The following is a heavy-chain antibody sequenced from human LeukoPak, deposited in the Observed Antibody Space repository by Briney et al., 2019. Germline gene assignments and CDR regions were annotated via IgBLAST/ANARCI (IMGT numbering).Heavy chain of an antibody. Sequence: PGRSLRLSCAASGFTFSSYGMHWVRQAPGKGLEWVAVISYDGSNKYYADSVKGRFTISRDNSKNTLYLQMNSLRAEDTAVYYCAKEHTGIVGATTELAFDYWGQGTLVTVSS. D-gene: IGHD1-26*01. CDR1: GFTFSSYG. V-gene: IGHV3-30*18. CDR3: AKEHTGIVGATTELAFDY. J-gene: IGHJ4*02. CDR2: ISYDGSNK.